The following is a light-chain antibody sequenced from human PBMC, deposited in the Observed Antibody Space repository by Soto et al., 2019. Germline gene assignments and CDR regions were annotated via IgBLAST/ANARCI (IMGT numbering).Light chain of an antibody. V-gene: IGLV2-8*01. CDR3: SSYAGSNNFV. CDR2: EVY. J-gene: IGLJ1*01. Sequence: QSALTQPPSASGSPGQSVTISCTGTSSDVGGYNYVSWYQHHPGKAPKLIIYEVYKRPSGVPDRFSGSKSGNTASLTVSGLQAEDEADYYCSSYAGSNNFVFGSGTKLTVL. CDR1: SSDVGGYNY.